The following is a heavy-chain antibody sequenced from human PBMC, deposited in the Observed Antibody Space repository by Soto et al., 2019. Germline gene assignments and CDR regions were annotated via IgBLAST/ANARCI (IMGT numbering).Heavy chain of an antibody. D-gene: IGHD3-3*01. V-gene: IGHV4-30-4*01. CDR1: GASISSGDYY. J-gene: IGHJ5*02. Sequence: QVQLQESGPGLVKPSQTLSLTCIVSGASISSGDYYWSWVRQPPGKCLEWIGHISYSGTIDYSPSLKSRVTISLDTSKNQFSLNLNSVTAADTAVYYCVRALGSRFMEWPRFDPWGQGTLVTVSS. CDR3: VRALGSRFMEWPRFDP. CDR2: ISYSGTI.